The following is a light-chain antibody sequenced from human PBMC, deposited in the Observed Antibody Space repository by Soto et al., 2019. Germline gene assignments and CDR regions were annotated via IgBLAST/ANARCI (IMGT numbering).Light chain of an antibody. J-gene: IGKJ1*01. CDR1: QSVLYSSNNKNY. V-gene: IGKV4-1*01. CDR2: WAS. CDR3: QQYYTNSWS. Sequence: DIVSTSSPDSLALSLGERSTINCKSSQSVLYSSNNKNYLAWYQHKPGQPPKMLIYWASIRESGVPDRFSGSGSGTDFTLTISSLQSEDVVVYYCQQYYTNSWSFGQGTKVDI.